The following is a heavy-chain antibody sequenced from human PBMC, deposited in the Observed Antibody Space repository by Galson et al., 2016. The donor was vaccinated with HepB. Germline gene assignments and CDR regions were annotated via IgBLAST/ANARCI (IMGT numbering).Heavy chain of an antibody. CDR3: ARDRKGTTIYYYGMDV. Sequence: SLRLSCAASGFTFGDYAMSWFRQAPGKGLEWVSYISSSSSTIYYADSVKGRFTISRDNAKNSLYLQMNSLRDEDTAVYYCARDRKGTTIYYYGMDVWGQGTTVTVSS. J-gene: IGHJ6*02. D-gene: IGHD3-9*01. V-gene: IGHV3-48*02. CDR1: GFTFGDYA. CDR2: ISSSSSTI.